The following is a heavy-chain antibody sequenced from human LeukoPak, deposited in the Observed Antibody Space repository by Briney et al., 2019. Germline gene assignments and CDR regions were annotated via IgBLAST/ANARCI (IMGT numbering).Heavy chain of an antibody. CDR1: GFTFSSYG. J-gene: IGHJ4*02. D-gene: IGHD6-13*01. V-gene: IGHV3-30*03. Sequence: GRSLRLSCAASGFTFSSYGMHWVRQAPGKGLEWVAVISYDGSNKYYADSVKGRFTISRDNSKNTLYLQMNSLRAEDTAVYYCARGGYSSTCFDYWGQGTLVTVSS. CDR3: ARGGYSSTCFDY. CDR2: ISYDGSNK.